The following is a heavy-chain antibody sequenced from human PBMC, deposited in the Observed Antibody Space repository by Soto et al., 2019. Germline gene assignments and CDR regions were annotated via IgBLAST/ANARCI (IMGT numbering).Heavy chain of an antibody. CDR1: GDSVSRSDFY. D-gene: IGHD6-13*01. Sequence: PSETLSLTCAVSGDSVSRSDFYWTCIRQPPGKPLEWIGYVYSTGTTNYSPSLKSRVDMSVDTSENQFSLKVRSVTAADAAVYFCARVSKLVAPKAGKSAYFYAMDVWGHGTTVTVSS. V-gene: IGHV4-61*08. CDR3: ARVSKLVAPKAGKSAYFYAMDV. J-gene: IGHJ6*02. CDR2: VYSTGTT.